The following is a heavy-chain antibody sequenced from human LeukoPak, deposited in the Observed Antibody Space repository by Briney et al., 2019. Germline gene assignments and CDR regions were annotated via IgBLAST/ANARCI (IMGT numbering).Heavy chain of an antibody. J-gene: IGHJ6*02. V-gene: IGHV4-59*08. Sequence: SETLSLTCTVSGASISHYFWSWLRQPPGKGLEWLGDIFYSGSTNYNPSLKSRVTISVETSKNQLSLKLNSVNAADTAVYYCARRVYYDSGSYNYGLDVWGQGTTVTVSS. D-gene: IGHD3-10*01. CDR1: GASISHYF. CDR2: IFYSGST. CDR3: ARRVYYDSGSYNYGLDV.